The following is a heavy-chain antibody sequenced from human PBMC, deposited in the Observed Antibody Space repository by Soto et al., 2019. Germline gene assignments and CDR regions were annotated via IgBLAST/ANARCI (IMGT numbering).Heavy chain of an antibody. V-gene: IGHV3-23*01. CDR3: AKVGSGWYYFDY. Sequence: EVQVLESGGGLVQPGGSLRLSCAASGFTFSNYPMSWVRQAPGKGLEWASGMSGSGASTYYADSVKGRFTISRDNSKNTLYLQMNSLRGEDTAIYYCAKVGSGWYYFDYWGQGTLVTVSS. CDR2: MSGSGAST. D-gene: IGHD6-19*01. J-gene: IGHJ4*02. CDR1: GFTFSNYP.